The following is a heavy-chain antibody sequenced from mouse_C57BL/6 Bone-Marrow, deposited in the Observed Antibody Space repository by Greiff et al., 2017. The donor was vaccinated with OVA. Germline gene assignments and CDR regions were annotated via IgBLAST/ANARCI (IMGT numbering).Heavy chain of an antibody. CDR1: GFTFSSYG. CDR2: ISSGGSYT. Sequence: EVQGVESGGDLVKPGGSLKLSCAASGFTFSSYGMSWVRQTPDKRLEWVATISSGGSYTYYPDSVKGRFTISRDNAKNTLYLQMSSLKSEDTAVYDCARQGYDGFAYWGQGTLVTVSA. D-gene: IGHD2-2*01. CDR3: ARQGYDGFAY. V-gene: IGHV5-6*01. J-gene: IGHJ3*01.